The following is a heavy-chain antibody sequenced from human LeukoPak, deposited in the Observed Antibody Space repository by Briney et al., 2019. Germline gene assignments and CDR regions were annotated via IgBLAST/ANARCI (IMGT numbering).Heavy chain of an antibody. D-gene: IGHD5-18*01. CDR3: ARVNVDTAMAAFDY. Sequence: SQTLSLTCAVSGGSISSGGYSWSWIRQPPGKGLEWIGYIYYSGSTYYNPSLKSRVTISVDTSKNQFSLKLSSVTAADTAVYYCARVNVDTAMAAFDYWGQGTLVTVSS. V-gene: IGHV4-31*11. CDR1: GGSISSGGYS. J-gene: IGHJ4*02. CDR2: IYYSGST.